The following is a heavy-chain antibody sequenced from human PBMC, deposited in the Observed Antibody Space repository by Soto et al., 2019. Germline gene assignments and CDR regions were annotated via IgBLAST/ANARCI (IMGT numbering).Heavy chain of an antibody. Sequence: QVQLVQSGAEVKKPGSSVKVSCKASGGTFSSYAISWVRQAPGQGLEWMGGIIPIFGTANYEQKFQGRVTITADESPSTAYMDLSSLRSEDTAVYYCARLSAAAGPQRDRYYFDYWGQGTLVTVSS. CDR3: ARLSAAAGPQRDRYYFDY. D-gene: IGHD6-13*01. CDR1: GGTFSSYA. CDR2: IIPIFGTA. V-gene: IGHV1-69*01. J-gene: IGHJ4*02.